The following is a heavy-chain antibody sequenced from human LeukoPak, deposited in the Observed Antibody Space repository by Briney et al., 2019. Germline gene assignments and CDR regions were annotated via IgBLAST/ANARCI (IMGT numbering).Heavy chain of an antibody. CDR1: GIPFSNYT. D-gene: IGHD3-22*01. CDR3: ARVNSALVVSSEGSWAGSLGFDH. Sequence: GGSLRLSCAASGIPFSNYTLTWVRQAPGKGLVWVSSISGSSRYIHYSDSVRGRFSLSRENAKNSVYLQMDSLTADDTAVYYCARVNSALVVSSEGSWAGSLGFDHWGQGILVIVFS. V-gene: IGHV3-21*06. CDR2: ISGSSRYI. J-gene: IGHJ4*02.